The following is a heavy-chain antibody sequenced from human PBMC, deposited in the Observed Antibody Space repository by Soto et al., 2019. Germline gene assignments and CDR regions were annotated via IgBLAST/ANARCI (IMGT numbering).Heavy chain of an antibody. CDR3: ARESALAEAGYDAFDI. Sequence: PGESLKISCAASGFTFNIYAMSWVRQAPGKGLEWLSAVSVTGATTYYAESLKGRFTIFRDNSNNTLYLQMNGLRAEDTAVYYCARESALAEAGYDAFDIWGQGTLVTVSS. D-gene: IGHD6-13*01. V-gene: IGHV3-23*01. CDR1: GFTFNIYA. J-gene: IGHJ3*02. CDR2: VSVTGATT.